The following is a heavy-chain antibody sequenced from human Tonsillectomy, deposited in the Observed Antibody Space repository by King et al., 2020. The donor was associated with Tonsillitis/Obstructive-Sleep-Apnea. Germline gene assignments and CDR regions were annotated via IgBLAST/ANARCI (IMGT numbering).Heavy chain of an antibody. CDR1: GFTFSTYA. D-gene: IGHD5-18*01. CDR3: AREGMDTAMAFDC. CDR2: ISYDGSNK. Sequence: HVQLVESGGGVVQPGRSLRLSCAASGFTFSTYAMHWVRQAPGKGLEWVAVISYDGSNKYYADSVKGRSTMSRDNSKSTLYLQMSSLRAEDTAVYYCAREGMDTAMAFDCWGQGILVTVSS. V-gene: IGHV3-30*04. J-gene: IGHJ4*02.